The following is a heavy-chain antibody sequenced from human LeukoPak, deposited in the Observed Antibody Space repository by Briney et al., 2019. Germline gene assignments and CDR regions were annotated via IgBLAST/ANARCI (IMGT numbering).Heavy chain of an antibody. CDR3: ASLGLTIGFDH. D-gene: IGHD3-10*01. CDR2: INPNNGGT. J-gene: IGHJ4*02. CDR1: GYTFTAYY. Sequence: ASVKVSCKTSGYTFTAYYVHWVRQVPGQGLEWMGWINPNNGGTNYAQNFQGRVTMTSDTSISSAYMERTRLTSDDTAVYYCASLGLTIGFDHRGQGTLVTVSS. V-gene: IGHV1-2*02.